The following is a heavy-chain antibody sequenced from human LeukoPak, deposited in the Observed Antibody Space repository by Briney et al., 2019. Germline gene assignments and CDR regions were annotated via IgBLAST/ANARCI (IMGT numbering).Heavy chain of an antibody. CDR3: ARRGVTKYYFDY. Sequence: GGSLRLSCAASGFTFSTFAMIWVRHPPGKGLEWVSSIFPSGGEIHYADSVRGRFTISRDNSKSTLSLQMNSLRAEDTAVYYCARRGVTKYYFDYWGQGTLVTVSS. CDR2: IFPSGGEI. V-gene: IGHV3-23*01. CDR1: GFTFSTFA. D-gene: IGHD4-17*01. J-gene: IGHJ4*02.